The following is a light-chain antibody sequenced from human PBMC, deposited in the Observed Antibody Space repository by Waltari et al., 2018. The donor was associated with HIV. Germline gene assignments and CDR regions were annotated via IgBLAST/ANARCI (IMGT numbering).Light chain of an antibody. CDR3: IQALQSRGGT. CDR1: QSVNST. J-gene: IGKJ2*01. Sequence: EILMTQSPATLSVSPGERATLSCRASQSVNSTLAWYQQKPGQTPRLLIYGTSTRATDIPARFSGSGSGTDFTLKISRVEAEDVGVYYCIQALQSRGGTFGQGTKLEIK. V-gene: IGKV3-15*01. CDR2: GTS.